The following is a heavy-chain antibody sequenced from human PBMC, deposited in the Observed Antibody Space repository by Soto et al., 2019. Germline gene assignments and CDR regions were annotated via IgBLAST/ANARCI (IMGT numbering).Heavy chain of an antibody. D-gene: IGHD3-9*01. CDR3: GRLEGLATISYYFDY. CDR2: VYYSGST. Sequence: QLQLQESRPGLVKPSETLSLTSTVSGGSVSSSSYYWGWVRQPPGKGLGWIGSVYYSGSTYYNPSLARRVPRYVDTFKNPCSLRLVSLSAAATPVSCCGRLEGLATISYYFDYWGQGALVTVSS. J-gene: IGHJ4*02. V-gene: IGHV4-39*01. CDR1: GGSVSSSSYY.